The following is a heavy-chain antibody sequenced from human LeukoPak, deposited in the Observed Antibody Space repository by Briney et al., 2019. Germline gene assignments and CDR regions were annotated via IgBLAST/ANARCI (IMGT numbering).Heavy chain of an antibody. Sequence: PSETLALTCPVSGGSISSYYWSWIRQPPGKGLEWIGYIYYSGNTNYYPTLKSRVTISVDTSKNQFSLKLSSVTAADTAVYYCARSIVVVPAAHAPYYYYYYMDVWGKGTTVTVSS. V-gene: IGHV4-59*08. J-gene: IGHJ6*03. CDR2: IYYSGNT. CDR1: GGSISSYY. D-gene: IGHD2-2*01. CDR3: ARSIVVVPAAHAPYYYYYYMDV.